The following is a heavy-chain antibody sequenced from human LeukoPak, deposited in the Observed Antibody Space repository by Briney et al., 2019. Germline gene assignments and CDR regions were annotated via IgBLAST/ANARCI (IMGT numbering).Heavy chain of an antibody. J-gene: IGHJ5*02. V-gene: IGHV3-23*01. CDR3: VAYPTTVTNRFDP. Sequence: LAGGSLRLSCAASGFTFSSYAMSWVRQAPGKGLEWVSAISGSGGSTYYADSVKGRFTISRDNSKSTLYLQMNSLRAEDTAVYYCVAYPTTVTNRFDPWGQGTLVTVSS. CDR2: ISGSGGST. CDR1: GFTFSSYA. D-gene: IGHD4-17*01.